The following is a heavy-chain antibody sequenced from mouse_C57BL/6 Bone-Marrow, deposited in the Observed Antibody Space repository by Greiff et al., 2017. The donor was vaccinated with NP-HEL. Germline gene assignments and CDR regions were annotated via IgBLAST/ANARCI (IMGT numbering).Heavy chain of an antibody. CDR2: IDPENGDT. V-gene: IGHV14-4*01. Sequence: VQLQQSGAELVRPGASVKLSCTASGFNIKDDYMHWVKQRPEQGLEWIGWIDPENGDTEYASKFQGKATITADTSSNTAYLQLSSLTSEYTAVYYCTTDGSSPYGGQGTTLTVSS. CDR1: GFNIKDDY. J-gene: IGHJ2*01. CDR3: TTDGSSPY. D-gene: IGHD1-1*01.